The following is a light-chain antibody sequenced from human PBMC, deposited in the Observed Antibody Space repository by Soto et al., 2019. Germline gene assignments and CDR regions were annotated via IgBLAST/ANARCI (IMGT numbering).Light chain of an antibody. J-gene: IGKJ2*01. CDR3: LQYNSYPYT. CDR2: KAS. Sequence: DIQMTQSPSILSASVGDRVTITCRASQRISSWLAWYRQKPGKDPKVVMYKASSLESGVPSRFSGSGSGTEFTLTISSLQPDDFATYYCLQYNSYPYTFGQGNKLEIK. V-gene: IGKV1-5*03. CDR1: QRISSW.